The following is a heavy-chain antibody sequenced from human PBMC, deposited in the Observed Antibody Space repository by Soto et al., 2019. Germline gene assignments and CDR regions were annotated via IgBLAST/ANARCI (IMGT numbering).Heavy chain of an antibody. CDR2: IYPGDSDT. CDR3: ARLASYCSSTSCYGVDP. Sequence: PVESLKISCKGSGYSFTSYWIGWVRQMPGKGLEWMGIIYPGDSDTRYSPSFQGQVTISANKSISTAYLQWSSLRASDTAMYYCARLASYCSSTSCYGVDPWGQGTLVNVSS. V-gene: IGHV5-51*01. D-gene: IGHD2-2*01. J-gene: IGHJ5*02. CDR1: GYSFTSYW.